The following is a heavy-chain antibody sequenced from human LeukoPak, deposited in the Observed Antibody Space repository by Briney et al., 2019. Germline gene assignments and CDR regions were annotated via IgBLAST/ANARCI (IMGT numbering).Heavy chain of an antibody. Sequence: PGGSLRLSCAASRFTFRNYGMHWVRQAPGKGLEWVAVIWYDGSNKYYADSVKGRFTISRDNSKNMLYLQMNSLRAEDTAMYYCAKHSGSPLHFDYWGQGTLVTVSS. V-gene: IGHV3-33*06. CDR3: AKHSGSPLHFDY. CDR1: RFTFRNYG. D-gene: IGHD1-26*01. J-gene: IGHJ4*02. CDR2: IWYDGSNK.